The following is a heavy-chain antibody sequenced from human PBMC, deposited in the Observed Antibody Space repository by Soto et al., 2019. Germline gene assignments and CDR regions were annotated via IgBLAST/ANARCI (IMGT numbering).Heavy chain of an antibody. CDR1: GFAFRSYN. Sequence: EVQLVESGGGLVKHGGSLTLSCAASGFAFRSYNMNWVRQAPGKGLEWVAAISSGSSNIYYADSVKGRFTISRDNAKNSLFLQMDSLRAEDSAVYYCASATVVAATFDFWGQGTLVTVSS. CDR2: ISSGSSNI. J-gene: IGHJ4*02. D-gene: IGHD2-15*01. V-gene: IGHV3-21*01. CDR3: ASATVVAATFDF.